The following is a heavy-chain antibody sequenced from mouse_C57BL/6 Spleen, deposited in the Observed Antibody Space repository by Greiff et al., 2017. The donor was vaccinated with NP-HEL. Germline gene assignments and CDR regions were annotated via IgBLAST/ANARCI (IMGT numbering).Heavy chain of an antibody. CDR1: GFTFSSYA. J-gene: IGHJ4*01. V-gene: IGHV5-4*01. CDR2: ISGGGSYI. CDR3: ARDGVSVYGMDY. D-gene: IGHD2-12*01. Sequence: EVQLKESGGGLVKPGGSLKLSCAASGFTFSSYAMSWVRQTPEKRLEWVANISGGGSYIYYAANVKGRFTISRDNAKNNLYLQIAHLTTDDTAMDYRARDGVSVYGMDYWGQGTSVTVSS.